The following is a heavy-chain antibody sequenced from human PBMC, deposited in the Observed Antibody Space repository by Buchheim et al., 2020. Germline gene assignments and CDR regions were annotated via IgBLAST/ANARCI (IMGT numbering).Heavy chain of an antibody. CDR1: GFTFNLYS. V-gene: IGHV3-48*01. CDR3: AREGSTRTLDV. D-gene: IGHD2-2*01. Sequence: EVQLVESGGGLVEPGGSLRLSCATSGFTFNLYSMNWVRQTPGKGLEWVSYISRSSKSIYYADSVKGRLTISRDNAKNSLYLQMNSLRVEDTAVYYCAREGSTRTLDVWGQGTT. CDR2: ISRSSKSI. J-gene: IGHJ6*02.